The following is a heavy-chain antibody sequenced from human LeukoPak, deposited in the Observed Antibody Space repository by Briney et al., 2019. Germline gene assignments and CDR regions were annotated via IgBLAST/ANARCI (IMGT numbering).Heavy chain of an antibody. CDR2: IIPIFGTA. V-gene: IGHV1-69*01. CDR1: GGTFCSYA. D-gene: IGHD2-15*01. J-gene: IGHJ4*02. CDR3: ARVPYCSGGSCLLRGYYFDY. Sequence: SVKVSCKASGGTFCSYAISWVRQAAGQGLEWMGGIIPIFGTANYAQKFQGRVTITADESTSTAYMELSSLRSEDTAVYYCARVPYCSGGSCLLRGYYFDYWGQGTLVTVSS.